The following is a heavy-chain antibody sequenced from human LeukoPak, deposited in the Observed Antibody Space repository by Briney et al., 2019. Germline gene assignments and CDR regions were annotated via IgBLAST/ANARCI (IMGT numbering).Heavy chain of an antibody. D-gene: IGHD1-26*01. Sequence: ASVKVSCKASGYTFTSYYMHWVRQAPGQGLEWMGITNPSGGRTSYAQKFQGRITMTRDTSTSTVYMELSSLRSEDTAVYFCARDVGMGAKYYFDYWGQGTLVTVSS. V-gene: IGHV1-46*01. J-gene: IGHJ4*02. CDR1: GYTFTSYY. CDR2: TNPSGGRT. CDR3: ARDVGMGAKYYFDY.